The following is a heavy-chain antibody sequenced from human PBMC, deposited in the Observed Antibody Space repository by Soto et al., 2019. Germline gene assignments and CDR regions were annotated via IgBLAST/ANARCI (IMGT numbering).Heavy chain of an antibody. CDR3: ARSEPSTDEHRRHINL. CDR2: TSNDGGIR. D-gene: IGHD4-17*01. V-gene: IGHV3-30-3*01. Sequence: QVELVESGGGVVQPGTSLRLSCAASGFTFRSFAMHWVRQAPGKGLEWVAVTSNDGGIRFYADSVKGRFTISRDNSRNTLYLQMNSLTPEDTAVYYCARSEPSTDEHRRHINLWGQVTTVTVSS. CDR1: GFTFRSFA. J-gene: IGHJ6*02.